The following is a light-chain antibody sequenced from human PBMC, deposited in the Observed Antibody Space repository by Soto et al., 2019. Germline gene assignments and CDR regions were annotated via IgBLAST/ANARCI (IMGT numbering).Light chain of an antibody. CDR1: QSVSSN. J-gene: IGKJ1*01. CDR3: HEYNTWPWT. V-gene: IGKV3-15*01. CDR2: GAS. Sequence: IVMTQAPGTLSLSPGEIATLSCRASQSVSSNYLAWYQQKLGQAPRVLIYGASTRATGIPARFSGSGSGTEFILTISSLQSEDFAVYYCHEYNTWPWTFGQGTKVDIK.